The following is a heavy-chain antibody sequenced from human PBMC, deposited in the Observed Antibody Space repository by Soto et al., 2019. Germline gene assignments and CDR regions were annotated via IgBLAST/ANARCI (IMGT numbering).Heavy chain of an antibody. Sequence: QVQLVQSGAEVKRPGSSVKVSCKASGDTFNFYSINWVRQAPGLGLEWMGRVNPIVSMSNYAQKFQGRVTMTAVTSTSTAYMELSSLRSEDTAIYYCASSYGSGYRAFDYWGQGALVTVSS. V-gene: IGHV1-69*02. D-gene: IGHD3-10*01. CDR1: GDTFNFYS. CDR2: VNPIVSMS. J-gene: IGHJ4*02. CDR3: ASSYGSGYRAFDY.